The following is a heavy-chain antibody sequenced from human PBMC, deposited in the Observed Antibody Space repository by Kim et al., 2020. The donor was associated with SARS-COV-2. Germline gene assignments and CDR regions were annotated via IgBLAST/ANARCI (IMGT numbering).Heavy chain of an antibody. V-gene: IGHV3-9*01. D-gene: IGHD6-13*01. CDR3: AKGRAAGDYYYYGMDV. CDR2: ISWHSGNI. J-gene: IGHJ6*01. Sequence: GGSLRLSCAASGFIFDDYAMNWVRQAPGKGLEWVSGISWHSGNICYAASVKGRFTISRDNAKNSLYLQMNSLRAEDTALYYCAKGRAAGDYYYYGMDVWG. CDR1: GFIFDDYA.